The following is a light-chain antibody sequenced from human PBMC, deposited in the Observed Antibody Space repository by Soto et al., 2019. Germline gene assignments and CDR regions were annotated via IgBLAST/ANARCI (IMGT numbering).Light chain of an antibody. CDR2: GAS. V-gene: IGKV3-20*01. J-gene: IGKJ4*01. CDR1: QSVSSNW. CDR3: QQYGSSPLT. Sequence: EIVLTQSPATLSLSPGERATLSCRASQSVSSNWIAWYQQKPGQAPRFLIYGASTRATGIPDRFSGSGSGTDFTLTISRLEPEDCAVYYCQQYGSSPLTFGGGTKVDIK.